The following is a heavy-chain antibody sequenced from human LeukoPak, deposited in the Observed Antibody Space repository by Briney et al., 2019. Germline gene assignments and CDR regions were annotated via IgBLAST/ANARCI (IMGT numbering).Heavy chain of an antibody. CDR2: IYTSGGT. D-gene: IGHD6-6*01. CDR1: GDSISSYY. Sequence: SETLSHTCTVSGDSISSYYWSWIRQPPGKGLEWIGYIYTSGGTNYIPSLTGRVTISIDTSKSQFSLKLSSVTAADSAVYYCARLTRLSTSPDRYYLDYWGQGTLVTVSS. CDR3: ARLTRLSTSPDRYYLDY. V-gene: IGHV4-4*09. J-gene: IGHJ4*02.